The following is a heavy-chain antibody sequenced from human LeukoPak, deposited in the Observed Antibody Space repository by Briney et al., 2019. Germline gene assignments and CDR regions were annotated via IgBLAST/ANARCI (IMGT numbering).Heavy chain of an antibody. J-gene: IGHJ5*02. CDR1: GYYW. V-gene: IGHV3-74*01. Sequence: GGSLRLSCAASGYYWMHWVRQAPGKGLVWVSHINSDGSWTSYADSVKGRFTISRDNSKNTLYLQMNSLRAEDTAVYYCAKDPAALGGWFDPWGQGTLVTVSS. CDR2: INSDGSWT. D-gene: IGHD2-15*01. CDR3: AKDPAALGGWFDP.